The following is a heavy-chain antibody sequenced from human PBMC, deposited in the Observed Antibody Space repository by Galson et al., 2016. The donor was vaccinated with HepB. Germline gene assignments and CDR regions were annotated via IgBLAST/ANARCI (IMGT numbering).Heavy chain of an antibody. Sequence: SLRLSCAASGFTFSTYWMTWVRQAPGKGLEWVANINQGGSEENYVDSMKGRFTISRDNAKNSLYLQMNSLRAEDTAFYYCARGGVFYYDSFGVGFYWGQGTLVTVSS. V-gene: IGHV3-7*05. D-gene: IGHD3-22*01. J-gene: IGHJ4*02. CDR3: ARGGVFYYDSFGVGFY. CDR2: INQGGSEE. CDR1: GFTFSTYW.